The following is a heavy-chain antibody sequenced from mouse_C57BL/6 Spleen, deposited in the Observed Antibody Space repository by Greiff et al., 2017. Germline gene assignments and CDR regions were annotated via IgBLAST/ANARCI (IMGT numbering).Heavy chain of an antibody. J-gene: IGHJ1*03. Sequence: QVQLKESGPGLVQPSQSLSITCTVSGFSLTSYGVHWVRQSPGKGLEWLGVIWSGGSTDYNAAFISRLSISKDNSKSQVFFKMNSLQADDTAIYYCARSSFPYYGSSNWYFDVWGTGTTVTVSS. D-gene: IGHD1-1*01. CDR1: GFSLTSYG. V-gene: IGHV2-2*01. CDR3: ARSSFPYYGSSNWYFDV. CDR2: IWSGGST.